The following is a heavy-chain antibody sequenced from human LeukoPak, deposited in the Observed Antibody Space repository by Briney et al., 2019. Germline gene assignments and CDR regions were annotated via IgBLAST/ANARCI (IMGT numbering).Heavy chain of an antibody. V-gene: IGHV3-23*01. Sequence: PGGSLRLSCAASGFTFSSYAMSWVRQAPGKGLEWVSAISGSGGSTYYADSAKGRFTISRDNSKNTLYLQMNSLRAEDTAVYYCAKDLPLWFGELRGYFDYWGQGTLVTVSS. J-gene: IGHJ4*02. CDR2: ISGSGGST. CDR3: AKDLPLWFGELRGYFDY. D-gene: IGHD3-10*01. CDR1: GFTFSSYA.